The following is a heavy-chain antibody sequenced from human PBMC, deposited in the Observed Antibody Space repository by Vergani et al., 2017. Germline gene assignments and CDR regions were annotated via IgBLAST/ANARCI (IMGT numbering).Heavy chain of an antibody. V-gene: IGHV4-31*03. CDR3: ARGTEAYYDFWSGRNNWFDP. J-gene: IGHJ5*02. D-gene: IGHD3-3*01. CDR1: GGSISSGGYY. Sequence: QVQLQQWGAGLVKPSQTLSLTCTVSGGSISSGGYYWSWIRQHPGKGLEWIGYIYYSGSTYYNPSLKSRVTISVDTSKNQFSLKLSSVTAADTAVYYCARGTEAYYDFWSGRNNWFDPWGQGTLVTVSS. CDR2: IYYSGST.